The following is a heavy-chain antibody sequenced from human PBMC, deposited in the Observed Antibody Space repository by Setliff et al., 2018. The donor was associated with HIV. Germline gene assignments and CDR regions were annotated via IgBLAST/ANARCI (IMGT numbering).Heavy chain of an antibody. Sequence: GESLKISCAASGLTFNKVWMNWVRQAPGKGLEWIGRIKSERDGGTKDYAAPVKGRFTISVGDSKTTLYLQMNSLKTEDTAVYYCSTLVGANPYHDAFDVWGQGTKVTVSS. CDR1: GLTFNKVW. J-gene: IGHJ3*01. CDR3: STLVGANPYHDAFDV. D-gene: IGHD1-26*01. V-gene: IGHV3-15*07. CDR2: IKSERDGGTK.